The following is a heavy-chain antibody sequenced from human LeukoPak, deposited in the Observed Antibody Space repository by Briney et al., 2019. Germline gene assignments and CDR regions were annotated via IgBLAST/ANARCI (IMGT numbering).Heavy chain of an antibody. CDR2: IDSSSTYI. D-gene: IGHD5-18*01. J-gene: IGHJ6*02. CDR3: ARELGYSYGYIDV. Sequence: GGSLRLSCAASGFTFTSYSMNWVRQAPGKGLEWVSSIDSSSTYIHYTDSVKGRFTISRDDAENSLYLQMNSLRAEDTAVYYCARELGYSYGYIDVWGQGTTVTVSS. V-gene: IGHV3-21*01. CDR1: GFTFTSYS.